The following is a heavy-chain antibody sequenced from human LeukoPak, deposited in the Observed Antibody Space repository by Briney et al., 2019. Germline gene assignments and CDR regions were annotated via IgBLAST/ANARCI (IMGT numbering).Heavy chain of an antibody. CDR3: ARGSHYYGSGSQRLFDY. CDR2: ISSSGSSI. CDR1: GFTFSSYA. V-gene: IGHV3-48*04. D-gene: IGHD3-10*01. Sequence: PGGSLRLSCAASGFTFSSYAMSWVRQAPGKGLEWVSYISSSGSSIYYADSVKGRFTISRDNAKDSLYLQMNSLRAEDTAVYYCARGSHYYGSGSQRLFDYWGQGTLVTVSS. J-gene: IGHJ4*02.